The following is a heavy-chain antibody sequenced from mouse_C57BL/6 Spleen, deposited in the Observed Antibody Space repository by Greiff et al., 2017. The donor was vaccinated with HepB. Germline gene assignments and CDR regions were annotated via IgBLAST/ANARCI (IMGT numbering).Heavy chain of an antibody. V-gene: IGHV5-6*01. D-gene: IGHD2-4*01. CDR1: GFTFSSYG. CDR2: ISSGGSYT. J-gene: IGHJ3*01. Sequence: VQLKESGGDLVKPGGSLKLSCAASGFTFSSYGMSWVRQTPDKRLEWVATISSGGSYTYYPDSVKGRFTISRDNAKNTLYLQMSSLKSEDTAMYYCARPYDYDGAWFAYWGQGTLVTVSA. CDR3: ARPYDYDGAWFAY.